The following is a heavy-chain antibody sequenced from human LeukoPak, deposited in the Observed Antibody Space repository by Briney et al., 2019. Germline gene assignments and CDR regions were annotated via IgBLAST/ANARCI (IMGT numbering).Heavy chain of an antibody. Sequence: PSETLSLTCAVYGGSFSGYYWTWIRQAPGKGLEWIGEINPSGRISYNPSLKSRLTISVDASKNQFSLNLRSLTAADTAVYYCARGRQEVSMIVVVMTAVSYYLDVSGKGTTVTVS. V-gene: IGHV4-34*01. CDR3: ARGRQEVSMIVVVMTAVSYYLDV. D-gene: IGHD3-22*01. CDR2: INPSGRI. J-gene: IGHJ6*03. CDR1: GGSFSGYY.